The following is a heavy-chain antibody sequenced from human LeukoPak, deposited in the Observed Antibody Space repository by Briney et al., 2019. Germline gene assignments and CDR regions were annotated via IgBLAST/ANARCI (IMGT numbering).Heavy chain of an antibody. CDR3: ARDMEAKVRGVTKSHYHYYGMDV. D-gene: IGHD3-10*01. J-gene: IGHJ6*02. V-gene: IGHV4-34*01. CDR1: GESFSNYY. Sequence: SETLSLTCAVYGESFSNYYWSWVRQPPGKGLEWIGEINHSGSTNYNTSLKSRVTISVDTSKNKFSLKLTSVTAADTAIYYCARDMEAKVRGVTKSHYHYYGMDVWGQGTTVTVSS. CDR2: INHSGST.